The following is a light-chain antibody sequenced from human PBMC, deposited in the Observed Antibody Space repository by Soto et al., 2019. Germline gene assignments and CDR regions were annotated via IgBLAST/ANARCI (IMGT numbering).Light chain of an antibody. V-gene: IGKV1-9*01. Sequence: DIQLTQSPSFLTASVGDRVTIPCRASQGISSFLAWYQKKPGKAPRLLIYAASTLQSGVPSRFSGSGSGTEFTLTISSPQPDDFATYYCQHYNSYSEAFGQGTKVDIK. J-gene: IGKJ1*01. CDR1: QGISSF. CDR2: AAS. CDR3: QHYNSYSEA.